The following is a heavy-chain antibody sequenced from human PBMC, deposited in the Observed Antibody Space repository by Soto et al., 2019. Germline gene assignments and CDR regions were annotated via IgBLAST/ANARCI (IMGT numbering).Heavy chain of an antibody. CDR2: ISAYNGDT. D-gene: IGHD3-22*01. V-gene: IGHV1-18*04. CDR3: ARDWSRYYDNSGLIWFY. Sequence: QIQLVQSGGEVKKPGASVNVSCKASGYTFRSYGISWVRQAPGQGIEWVGWISAYNGDTHYAPKFQDRITLTTETSTDTAYMELRSLRLDDTAVYYCARDWSRYYDNSGLIWFYWGQGRLVTVSS. J-gene: IGHJ4*02. CDR1: GYTFRSYG.